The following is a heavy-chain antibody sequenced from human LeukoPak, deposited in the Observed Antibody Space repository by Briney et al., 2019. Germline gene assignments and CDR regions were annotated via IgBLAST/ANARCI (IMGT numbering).Heavy chain of an antibody. V-gene: IGHV3-21*01. Sequence: GGSLRLSCAVSGFTFSSYSMNWVRQAPGKGLEWVSSISSSSSYIYYADSVKGRFTISRDNAKNSLYLQMNSLRAEDTAVYYCAREVRAYYYDSSGYPYFDYWGQGTLVTVSS. CDR2: ISSSSSYI. CDR1: GFTFSSYS. D-gene: IGHD3-22*01. J-gene: IGHJ4*02. CDR3: AREVRAYYYDSSGYPYFDY.